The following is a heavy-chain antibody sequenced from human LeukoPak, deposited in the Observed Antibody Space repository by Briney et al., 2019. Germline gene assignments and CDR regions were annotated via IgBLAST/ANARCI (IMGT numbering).Heavy chain of an antibody. D-gene: IGHD2-2*01. J-gene: IGHJ4*02. CDR3: TTNYAIRETVDY. CDR1: GFTFTDAW. V-gene: IGHV3-15*01. Sequence: GGSLRLSCAASGFTFTDAWMSWVRQAPGKGLEWVGRIKSKSDGGTTDYAAPVKGRFTISRDDSKNTLYLQMNSLKTEDTAVYYCTTNYAIRETVDYWGQGTLVTVSS. CDR2: IKSKSDGGTT.